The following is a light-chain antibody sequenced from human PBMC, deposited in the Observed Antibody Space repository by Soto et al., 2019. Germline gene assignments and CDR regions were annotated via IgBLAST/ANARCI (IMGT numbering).Light chain of an antibody. CDR3: AAWDDSLNGYV. J-gene: IGLJ1*01. CDR1: SSTIGSNT. CDR2: SNN. V-gene: IGLV1-44*01. Sequence: QSVLTQPPSASGTPGQRVTISCSGRSSTIGSNTVNWYQQLPGTAPKLLIYSNNQRPSGVPDRFSGSKSGTSASLAISGLQSEDEADYYCAAWDDSLNGYVFGTGTKLTVL.